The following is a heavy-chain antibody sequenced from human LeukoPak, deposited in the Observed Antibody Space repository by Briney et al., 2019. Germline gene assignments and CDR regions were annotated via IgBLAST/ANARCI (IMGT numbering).Heavy chain of an antibody. V-gene: IGHV3-11*01. D-gene: IGHD3-22*01. CDR2: MSSIGSII. Sequence: PGGSLRLSCAASGFTFSDHYMSWIRQAPGKGLECISYMSSIGSIIYYADSVKGRFTISRDNARNSLYLEMNSLRVDDTAVYFCASGYFGPAGDVAYDIWGQGLVVTVSS. CDR3: ASGYFGPAGDVAYDI. J-gene: IGHJ3*02. CDR1: GFTFSDHY.